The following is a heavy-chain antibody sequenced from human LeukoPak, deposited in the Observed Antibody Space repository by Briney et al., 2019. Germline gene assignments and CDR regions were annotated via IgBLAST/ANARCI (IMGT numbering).Heavy chain of an antibody. V-gene: IGHV3-20*01. CDR3: AREGPVEMAAIGAFDI. CDR1: GFPFSSHG. J-gene: IGHJ3*02. D-gene: IGHD5-24*01. CDR2: ISPGGGPT. Sequence: GGSLRLSCAGSGFPFSSHGMNWVRQAPGKGLEWVSGISPGGGPTYYADSVKGRFTISRDNAKNSLYLQMNSLRAEDTALYHCAREGPVEMAAIGAFDIWGQGTMVTVSS.